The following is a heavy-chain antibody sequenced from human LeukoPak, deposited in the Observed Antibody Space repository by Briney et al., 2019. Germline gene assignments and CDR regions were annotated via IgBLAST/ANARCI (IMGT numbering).Heavy chain of an antibody. V-gene: IGHV1-69*05. J-gene: IGHJ3*02. CDR3: ARDLLGEPDAFDI. Sequence: GASVKVSCKASGGTFSSYAISWVRQAPGQGLEWMGGIIPIFGTANYAQKFQGRVTITTDESTSTAYMELSSLRSEDTAVYYCARDLLGEPDAFDIWGQGTMVTVSS. CDR2: IIPIFGTA. CDR1: GGTFSSYA. D-gene: IGHD3-16*01.